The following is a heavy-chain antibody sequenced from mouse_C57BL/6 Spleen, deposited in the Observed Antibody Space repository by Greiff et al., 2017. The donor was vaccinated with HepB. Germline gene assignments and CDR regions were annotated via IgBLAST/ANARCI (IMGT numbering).Heavy chain of an antibody. CDR1: GYAFTNYL. V-gene: IGHV1-54*01. Sequence: VQLQESGAELVRPGTSVKVSCKASGYAFTNYLIEWVKQRPGQGLEWIGVINPGSGGTNYNEKFKGKATLTADKSSSTAYMQLSSLTSEDSAVYVCARSGVYSAMDYWGQGTSVTVSS. CDR3: ARSGVYSAMDY. CDR2: INPGSGGT. D-gene: IGHD3-1*01. J-gene: IGHJ4*01.